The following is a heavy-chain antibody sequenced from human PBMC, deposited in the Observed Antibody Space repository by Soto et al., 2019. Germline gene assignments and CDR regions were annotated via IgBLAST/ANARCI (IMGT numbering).Heavy chain of an antibody. V-gene: IGHV3-11*01. CDR2: ISSSGSTI. Sequence: GGSLRLSCAASGFTFSDYYMSWIRQAPGKGLEWVSYISSSGSTIYYADSVKGRFTISRDNAKNSLYLQMNSLRAEDTAVYYCARVLRLVVVAPDAFDIWGQGTMVTVSS. J-gene: IGHJ3*02. CDR1: GFTFSDYY. D-gene: IGHD2-15*01. CDR3: ARVLRLVVVAPDAFDI.